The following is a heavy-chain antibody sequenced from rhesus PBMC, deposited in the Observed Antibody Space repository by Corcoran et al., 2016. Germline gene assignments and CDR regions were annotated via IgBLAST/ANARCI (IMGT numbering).Heavy chain of an antibody. D-gene: IGHD1-26*01. J-gene: IGHJ3*01. V-gene: IGHV4-169*02. Sequence: QVQLQESGPGLVKPSETLSVTCAVSGGSISSSYWSWIRQAPGKGLEWIGYIYGSGSSTNYHPSIKSRVTLSVDTSKNQLSLKLSSVTAADTALYYCASYNWKGGAFDFWGQGLRVTVSS. CDR2: IYGSGSST. CDR1: GGSISSSY. CDR3: ASYNWKGGAFDF.